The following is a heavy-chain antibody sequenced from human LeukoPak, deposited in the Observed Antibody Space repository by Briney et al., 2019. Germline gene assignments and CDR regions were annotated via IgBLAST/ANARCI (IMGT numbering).Heavy chain of an antibody. Sequence: SGGSLRLSCAASGFTFSSYAMSWVRQAPGKGLEWVAVISYDGSNKYYADSVKGRFTISRDNSKNTLYLQMNSPRAEDTAVYYCARDSRVRPYDSSGYYTGYWGQGTLVTVSS. J-gene: IGHJ4*02. CDR2: ISYDGSNK. V-gene: IGHV3-30-3*01. CDR3: ARDSRVRPYDSSGYYTGY. D-gene: IGHD3-22*01. CDR1: GFTFSSYA.